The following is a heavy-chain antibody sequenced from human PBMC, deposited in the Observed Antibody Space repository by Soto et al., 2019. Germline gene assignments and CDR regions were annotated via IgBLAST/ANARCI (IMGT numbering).Heavy chain of an antibody. D-gene: IGHD2-21*01. Sequence: ETLSLTCTVSGGSMTSFYWSWIRQPPGKGLEWIGYVFHSGTTNYNPSLKSRVIISVYTSKNQFSLRLNSVTAADTAVYYCAGSISGDPWFDPWGQGTLVTVSS. CDR1: GGSMTSFY. J-gene: IGHJ5*02. CDR3: AGSISGDPWFDP. CDR2: VFHSGTT. V-gene: IGHV4-59*03.